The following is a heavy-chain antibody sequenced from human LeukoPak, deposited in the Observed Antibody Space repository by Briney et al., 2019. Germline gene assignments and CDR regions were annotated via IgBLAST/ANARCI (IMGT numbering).Heavy chain of an antibody. D-gene: IGHD2-21*01. CDR2: INHSGST. CDR1: GGSFSGCY. CDR3: ARSEGPRLWHAFDI. V-gene: IGHV4-34*01. J-gene: IGHJ3*02. Sequence: SETLSLTCAVYGGSFSGCYWSWIRQPPGKGLEWIGEINHSGSTNYNPSLKSRVTISVDTSKNQFSLKLSSVTAADTAVYYCARSEGPRLWHAFDIWGQGTMVTVSS.